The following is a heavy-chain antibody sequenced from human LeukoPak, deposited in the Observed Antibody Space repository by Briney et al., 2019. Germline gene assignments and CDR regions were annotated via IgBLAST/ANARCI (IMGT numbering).Heavy chain of an antibody. CDR2: IKSKPDGGTT. CDR1: GFIFSNAW. D-gene: IGHD2-15*01. Sequence: PGGSLRLSCAGSGFIFSNAWMNWVRQAPGKGLEWVGRIKSKPDGGTTDYAALVQGRFTISRDDSKSTVYLQMNSLKTEDTAVYYCSTGGYFFDYWGQGTLVTVSS. V-gene: IGHV3-15*01. J-gene: IGHJ4*02. CDR3: STGGYFFDY.